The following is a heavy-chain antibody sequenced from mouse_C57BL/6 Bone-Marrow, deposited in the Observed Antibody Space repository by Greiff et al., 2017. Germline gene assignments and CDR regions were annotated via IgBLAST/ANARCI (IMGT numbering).Heavy chain of an antibody. Sequence: QVQLKQPGAELVKPGASVKLSCKASGYTFTSYWMHWVKQRPGRGLEWIGRIDPNRGGTKYNEKFKSKATLTVDKPSSTAYMQLSSLTSEDSAVYDCAHDNCFYWYCDVGGTGTTVTVSA. V-gene: IGHV1-72*01. D-gene: IGHD2-1*01. CDR3: AHDNCFYWYCDV. CDR2: IDPNRGGT. J-gene: IGHJ1*03. CDR1: GYTFTSYW.